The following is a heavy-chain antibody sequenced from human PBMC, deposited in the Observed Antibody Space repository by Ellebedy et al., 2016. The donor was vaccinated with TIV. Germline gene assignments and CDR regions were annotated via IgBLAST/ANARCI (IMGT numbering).Heavy chain of an antibody. D-gene: IGHD2-15*01. Sequence: AASVKVSCKASGYALSDYGISWVRQAPGQGLEWMGWINTHNDDTKYAQNLQDRVTMTTDTSTNTAYMEFRSLRSDDTAVYYCARRRIDTRMSCCHLFDYWGQGSLVTVSS. V-gene: IGHV1-18*04. J-gene: IGHJ4*02. CDR3: ARRRIDTRMSCCHLFDY. CDR1: GYALSDYG. CDR2: INTHNDDT.